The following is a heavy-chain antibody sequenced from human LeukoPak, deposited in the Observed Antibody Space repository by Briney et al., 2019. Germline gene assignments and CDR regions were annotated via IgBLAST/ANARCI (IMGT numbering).Heavy chain of an antibody. CDR2: INPNSGGT. Sequence: GPSVKVSCKASGSTFTGYYMHWVRQAPGQGLEWIGWINPNSGGTNYAQKFQGRVTMTRDTSISTAYLQLSRLRSDDTAVYYCAREMSDSSGYLDAFDIWGQGTMVTVSS. V-gene: IGHV1-2*02. CDR3: AREMSDSSGYLDAFDI. D-gene: IGHD3-22*01. J-gene: IGHJ3*02. CDR1: GSTFTGYY.